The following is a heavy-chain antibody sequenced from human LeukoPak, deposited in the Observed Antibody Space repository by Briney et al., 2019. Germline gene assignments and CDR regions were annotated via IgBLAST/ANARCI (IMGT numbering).Heavy chain of an antibody. CDR2: IYYSGST. CDR3: ARQGAGILTGVDY. Sequence: SETLSLTYTVSGGSISSSSYYWGWIRQPPGKGLEWIGSIYYSGSTYYNPSLKSRVTISVDTSKNQFSLKLSSVTAADTAVYYCARQGAGILTGVDYWGQGTLVTVSS. D-gene: IGHD3-9*01. V-gene: IGHV4-39*01. J-gene: IGHJ4*02. CDR1: GGSISSSSYY.